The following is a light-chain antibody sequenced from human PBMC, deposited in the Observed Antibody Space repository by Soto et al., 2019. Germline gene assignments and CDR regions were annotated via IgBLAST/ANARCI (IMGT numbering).Light chain of an antibody. CDR3: QQSYNTPWT. Sequence: DIQMTKYPSSLSASVGDRVTITCLASQNIDNYLNLYPQKPGKAPKVLIYAASNLQSGVPSRFSGSGSGTYFTLTVSSLQPEDFATYFCQQSYNTPWTFGQGTKVDIK. CDR2: AAS. CDR1: QNIDNY. J-gene: IGKJ1*01. V-gene: IGKV1-39*01.